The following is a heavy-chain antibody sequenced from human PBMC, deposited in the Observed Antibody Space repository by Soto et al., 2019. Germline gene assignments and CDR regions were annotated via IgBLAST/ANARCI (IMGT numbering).Heavy chain of an antibody. Sequence: GGSLRLSCAASGFTFSSYPMHWVRQAPGKGLEWVAVISYDGSNKYYADSVKGRFTISRDNSKNTLYLQMNSLRAEDTAVYYCARGLGGGSGAFDIWGQGTMVTVSS. CDR1: GFTFSSYP. V-gene: IGHV3-30-3*01. CDR2: ISYDGSNK. D-gene: IGHD3-16*01. CDR3: ARGLGGGSGAFDI. J-gene: IGHJ3*02.